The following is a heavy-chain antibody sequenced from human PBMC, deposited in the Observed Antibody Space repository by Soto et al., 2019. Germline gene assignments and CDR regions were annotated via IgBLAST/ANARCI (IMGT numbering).Heavy chain of an antibody. CDR3: AAGNDY. D-gene: IGHD6-13*01. CDR2: IHYSGTT. CDR1: GASISSYS. Sequence: SETLSLTCTVSGASISSYSWNWIRQSPGKGLEWIGNIHYSGTTKYNPPLESRVIISVDTSKKQFSLKLSSVTAADTAIYYCAAGNDYWGQGTLVT. J-gene: IGHJ4*02. V-gene: IGHV4-59*01.